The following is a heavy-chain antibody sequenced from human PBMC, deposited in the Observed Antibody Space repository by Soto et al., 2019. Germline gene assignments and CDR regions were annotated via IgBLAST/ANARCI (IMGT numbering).Heavy chain of an antibody. CDR1: GFTFTSYG. CDR3: ARGSGSGSSLEY. V-gene: IGHV1-18*01. Sequence: ASVKVSCKASGFTFTSYGISWVRQAPGQGLEWMGWISTFNGNTNYAQNLQGRVTMTTDTSTTTAYMELMSLKSDDTAVYYCARGSGSGSSLEYWGQGTLVTVS. CDR2: ISTFNGNT. J-gene: IGHJ4*02. D-gene: IGHD3-10*01.